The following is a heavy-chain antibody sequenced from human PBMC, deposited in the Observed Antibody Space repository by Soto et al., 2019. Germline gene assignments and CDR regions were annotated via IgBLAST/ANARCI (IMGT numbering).Heavy chain of an antibody. J-gene: IGHJ6*02. Sequence: GESLKISCKGYGYSFSSYWIAWVRQMPGRHLEWMGIIYPGDSFVRYSASLQGHVTISVDKSISTAYLQWGSMKASDTVMYYCARQPSGNYLYSYYGMDVWGQVTTVTVSS. CDR1: GYSFSSYW. CDR2: IYPGDSFV. CDR3: ARQPSGNYLYSYYGMDV. D-gene: IGHD1-26*01. V-gene: IGHV5-51*01.